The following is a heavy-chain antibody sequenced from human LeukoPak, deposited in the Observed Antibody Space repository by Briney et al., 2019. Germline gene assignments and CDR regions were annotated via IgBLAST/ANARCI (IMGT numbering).Heavy chain of an antibody. V-gene: IGHV3-21*01. CDR3: ARADCSGSTCYLRRSWFDP. J-gene: IGHJ5*02. D-gene: IGHD2-2*01. CDR2: ISTSSRYI. Sequence: PGGSLRLSCAASGFTLSTFDMNWVPQAPGKGLEWVSSISTSSRYIYYRDSVKGRFTISRDDAKNSLYLQMNSLRVEDTAVYYCARADCSGSTCYLRRSWFDPWGQGTLVTVSS. CDR1: GFTLSTFD.